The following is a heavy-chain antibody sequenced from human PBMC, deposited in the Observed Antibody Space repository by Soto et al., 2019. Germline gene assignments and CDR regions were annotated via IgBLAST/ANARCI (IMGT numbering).Heavy chain of an antibody. Sequence: EVQLVESGGGLVQPGGSLRLSCAASGFNLGSYWMHWVRQAPGKGLVWVSRINDYGTTINYAESVEGRFTISRDDAKSEVYLQMNNLRAEDTAVYYCGRGGLEPFDYGGQGALVTVSS. CDR2: INDYGTTI. CDR1: GFNLGSYW. J-gene: IGHJ4*02. V-gene: IGHV3-74*01. D-gene: IGHD1-1*01. CDR3: GRGGLEPFDY.